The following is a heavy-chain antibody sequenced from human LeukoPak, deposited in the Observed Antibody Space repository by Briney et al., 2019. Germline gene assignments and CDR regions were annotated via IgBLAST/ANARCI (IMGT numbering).Heavy chain of an antibody. J-gene: IGHJ3*02. CDR1: GFTFDDYA. D-gene: IGHD7-27*01. CDR3: VRVGTSFDI. Sequence: SGGSLRLSCAASGFTFDDYAMNWVRQAPGKGLEWVSYISTNTTTIYYADSVKGRFTISRDNAKNSLYLQMNSLRVEDTAVYYCVRVGTSFDIWGQGTMVTVSS. V-gene: IGHV3-48*01. CDR2: ISTNTTTI.